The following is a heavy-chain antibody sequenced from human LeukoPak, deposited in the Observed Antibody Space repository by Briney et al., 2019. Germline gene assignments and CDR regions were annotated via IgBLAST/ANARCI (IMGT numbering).Heavy chain of an antibody. D-gene: IGHD3-22*01. CDR2: ISSSSSYI. V-gene: IGHV3-21*01. CDR3: ARDDIYYDSSGPSWDY. CDR1: GFTFSSYS. J-gene: IGHJ4*02. Sequence: GGSLRLSCAASGFTFSSYSMNWVRQAPGKGLEWVSSISSSSSYIYYADSVKGRFTISRDNAKNSLYLQMNSLRAEDTAVYYCARDDIYYDSSGPSWDYWGQGTLVTVSS.